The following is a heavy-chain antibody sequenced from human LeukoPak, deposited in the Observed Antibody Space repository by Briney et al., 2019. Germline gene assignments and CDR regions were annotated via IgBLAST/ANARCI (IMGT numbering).Heavy chain of an antibody. CDR1: GFTVSSNY. D-gene: IGHD5-24*01. J-gene: IGHJ4*02. Sequence: GGSLRLSCAASGFTVSSNYMSWVRQAPGKGLVWVSIIYSGGSTYYADSVKGRFTISRDNSKNTLFLQMNSLRAEDTAVYYCASGGRWLQAPFDFWGQGTLVTVSS. V-gene: IGHV3-53*01. CDR3: ASGGRWLQAPFDF. CDR2: IYSGGST.